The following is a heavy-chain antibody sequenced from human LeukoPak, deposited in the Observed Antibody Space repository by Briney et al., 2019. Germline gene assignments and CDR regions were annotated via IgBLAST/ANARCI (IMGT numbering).Heavy chain of an antibody. CDR3: AREVIGIPSYFDY. CDR2: IHRDDKT. D-gene: IGHD1-14*01. J-gene: IGHJ4*02. V-gene: IGHV3-53*01. CDR1: GFIVSSCY. Sequence: PGGSLRFSCAASGFIVSSCYMYWVCQAPGKGLEWVSFIHRDDKTYYADSVKGRFTMSRDNSRNTLFLQMNSLGADDTAVYYRAREVIGIPSYFDYWGQGILVTVSS.